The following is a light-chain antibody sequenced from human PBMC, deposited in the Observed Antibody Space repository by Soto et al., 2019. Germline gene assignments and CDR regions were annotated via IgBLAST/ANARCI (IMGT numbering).Light chain of an antibody. J-gene: IGLJ3*02. V-gene: IGLV3-21*02. CDR2: GDS. CDR3: QVWDRSSDQAV. CDR1: NIGTKY. Sequence: SYELTQPPSVSVAPGQTASITCGGNNIGTKYVHWYQQRPGQAPVLVVYGDSDRPAGIPERFSGSNSGNTATLSISRVEAGDEADYYCQVWDRSSDQAVFGGGTQLTVL.